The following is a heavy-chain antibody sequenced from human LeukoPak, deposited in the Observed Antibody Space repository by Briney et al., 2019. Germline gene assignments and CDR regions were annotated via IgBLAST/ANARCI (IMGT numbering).Heavy chain of an antibody. CDR1: GYTFTSYG. Sequence: ASVKVSCKASGYTFTSYGISWVRQAPGQGLEWMGWINPNSGGTNYAQKFQGRVTMTRDTSISTAYMELSRLRSDDTAVYYCARDVGRSHFDYWGQGTLVAVSS. J-gene: IGHJ4*02. CDR3: ARDVGRSHFDY. V-gene: IGHV1-2*02. D-gene: IGHD3-10*01. CDR2: INPNSGGT.